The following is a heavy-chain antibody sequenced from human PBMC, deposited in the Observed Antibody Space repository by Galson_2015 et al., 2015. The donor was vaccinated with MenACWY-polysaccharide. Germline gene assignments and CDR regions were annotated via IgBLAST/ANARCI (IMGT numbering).Heavy chain of an antibody. CDR3: ARYGDYANWFDS. V-gene: IGHV2-5*01. CDR1: GFSLSTSGVG. CDR2: IYWNDEK. D-gene: IGHD4-17*01. J-gene: IGHJ5*01. Sequence: PALVKPTQTLTLTCTFSGFSLSTSGVGVGWIRQPPGKALEWLALIYWNDEKRHSPSLRSRLTITKDTSKNQVVLTMTTVDPVDTATYYCARYGDYANWFDSWGQGTLVTVSS.